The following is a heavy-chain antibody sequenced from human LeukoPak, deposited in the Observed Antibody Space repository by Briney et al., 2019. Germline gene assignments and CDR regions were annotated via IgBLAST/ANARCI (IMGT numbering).Heavy chain of an antibody. V-gene: IGHV3-53*04. CDR1: GFTVSSNY. CDR2: IYSGGST. CDR3: ARGVVGALDY. Sequence: GGSLRLSCAASGFTVSSNYMSWVRQAPGKGLEWVSVIYSGGSTYYADSVKGRFTISRHNSKNTLYLQMSSLRAEDTAVYYCARGVVGALDYWGQGTLVTVSS. J-gene: IGHJ4*02. D-gene: IGHD1-26*01.